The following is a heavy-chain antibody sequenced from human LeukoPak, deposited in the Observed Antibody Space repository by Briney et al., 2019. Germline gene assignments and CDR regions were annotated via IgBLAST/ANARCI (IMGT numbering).Heavy chain of an antibody. J-gene: IGHJ4*02. Sequence: GGSLRLSCAASGFTFSGHVMHWVRQAPGKGLEWVAVIWYDGSQKYYADSVKGRFTISRDNSKNTLFLQMNSLRAEDTAVYHCARYTSGYDFDYWGQGTLVTVSS. CDR3: ARYTSGYDFDY. CDR1: GFTFSGHV. D-gene: IGHD5-12*01. V-gene: IGHV3-33*01. CDR2: IWYDGSQK.